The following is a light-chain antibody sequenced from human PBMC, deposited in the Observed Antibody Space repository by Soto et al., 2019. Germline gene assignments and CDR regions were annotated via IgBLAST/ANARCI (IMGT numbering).Light chain of an antibody. J-gene: IGKJ1*01. Sequence: DIQMTQSPSSLSASVGDRVTITCRAGQSISNYLNWYQQKPGKAPKLLIYAASSLQSGVPSRFSGSGSGTDFTITISSLQPEDFATYYSQQSYSTPRTFAQGTKVDIK. CDR2: AAS. CDR3: QQSYSTPRT. CDR1: QSISNY. V-gene: IGKV1-39*01.